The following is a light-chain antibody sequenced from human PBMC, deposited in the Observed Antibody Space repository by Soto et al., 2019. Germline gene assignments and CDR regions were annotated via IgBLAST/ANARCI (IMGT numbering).Light chain of an antibody. V-gene: IGKV3-15*01. CDR1: QSVSSN. CDR2: GAS. CDR3: KQYNNWPPIT. J-gene: IGKJ5*01. Sequence: ERVMTQSPATLSVSPGGRATLSCRASQSVSSNLAWYQQKPGQAPRLLIYGASTRATGIPARFSGSGSGTDFTLTISSLQSEDFAIYYCKQYNNWPPITFGQGTRLEIK.